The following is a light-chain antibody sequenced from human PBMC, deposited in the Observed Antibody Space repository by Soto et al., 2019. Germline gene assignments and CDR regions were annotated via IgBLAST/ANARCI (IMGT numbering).Light chain of an antibody. J-gene: IGLJ1*01. CDR1: SSDVGFYNF. CDR3: ASYAGTKLFV. V-gene: IGLV2-8*01. Sequence: QSALTQPPSASGSPGQSLTISCTGTSSDVGFYNFVSWYQQRPGKAPKLVIYEVTKRPSGVPDRFSGSKSGSTASLTVSGLQADDEAGYYCASYAGTKLFVFGSGTKVTVL. CDR2: EVT.